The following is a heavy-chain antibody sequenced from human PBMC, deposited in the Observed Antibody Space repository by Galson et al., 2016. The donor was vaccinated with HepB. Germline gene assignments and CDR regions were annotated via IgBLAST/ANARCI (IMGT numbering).Heavy chain of an antibody. V-gene: IGHV4-31*03. CDR1: GGSISSGRYY. D-gene: IGHD5-12*01. Sequence: TLSLTCTVSGGSISSGRYYWTWIRQHPGNGLEWIGNIYHSGGTYHNPSLKSRLTISVDTSKNQFSLKLSSLTAADTAVYYCARAVRGCSGYDAFDIWGQGTMVTASS. CDR3: ARAVRGCSGYDAFDI. J-gene: IGHJ3*02. CDR2: IYHSGGT.